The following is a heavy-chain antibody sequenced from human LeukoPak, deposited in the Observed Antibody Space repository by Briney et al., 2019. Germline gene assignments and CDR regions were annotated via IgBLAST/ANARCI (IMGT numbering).Heavy chain of an antibody. Sequence: ASVTVSCKASGYTFTSYDINWVRQAPGQGLEWMGWMNPNSGNTGYAQKFQGRVTMTRNNSISTAYMELSSLRSEDTAVYYCARGSGLVWGRRFDYWGQGTLVTVSS. CDR2: MNPNSGNT. J-gene: IGHJ4*02. CDR1: GYTFTSYD. CDR3: ARGSGLVWGRRFDY. V-gene: IGHV1-8*01. D-gene: IGHD6-19*01.